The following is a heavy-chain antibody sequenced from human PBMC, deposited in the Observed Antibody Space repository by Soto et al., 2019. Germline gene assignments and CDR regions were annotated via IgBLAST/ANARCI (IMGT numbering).Heavy chain of an antibody. CDR2: TYYRSKWYN. Sequence: SQTLSLTCAISGDSVSSNSAAWNWIRQSPSRGLEWLGGTYYRSKWYNDYAVSVKSRITINPDTSKNQFSLQLNLVTPEDTAVYYCAREYYGSGSTIYYYGMDVWGQGTTVTVSS. CDR3: AREYYGSGSTIYYYGMDV. J-gene: IGHJ6*02. V-gene: IGHV6-1*01. CDR1: GDSVSSNSAA. D-gene: IGHD3-10*01.